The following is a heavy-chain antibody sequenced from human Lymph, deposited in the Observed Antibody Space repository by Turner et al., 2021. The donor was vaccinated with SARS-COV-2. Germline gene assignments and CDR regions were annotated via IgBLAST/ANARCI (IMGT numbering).Heavy chain of an antibody. CDR3: ARGAAGEWYFDL. D-gene: IGHD1-26*01. CDR2: IWYDGSNK. Sequence: QVQLVASGGGVVQPGRSLRLSCAASGFTFSSYGMYGVRKAPGKGLEWVAVIWYDGSNKYYADSVKGRFTISRDNSKNTLYLQMNSLRAEDTAVYYCARGAAGEWYFDLWGRGTLVTVSS. J-gene: IGHJ2*01. CDR1: GFTFSSYG. V-gene: IGHV3-33*01.